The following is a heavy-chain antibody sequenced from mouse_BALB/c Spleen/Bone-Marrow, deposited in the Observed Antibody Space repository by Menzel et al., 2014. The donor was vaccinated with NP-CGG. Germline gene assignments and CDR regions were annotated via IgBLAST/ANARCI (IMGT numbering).Heavy chain of an antibody. J-gene: IGHJ3*01. CDR2: ISNGGGST. CDR1: GFTFSDYY. V-gene: IGHV5-12*02. Sequence: EVKVVESGGGLLQPGGSLKLPCATSGFTFSDYYMYWVRQTPEKRLEWVAYISNGGGSTYYPDTVKGRFTISRDNAKNTLYLQMSRLKSEDTAMYYCARQGIYYGYDPFAYWGQGTLVTVS. D-gene: IGHD2-2*01. CDR3: ARQGIYYGYDPFAY.